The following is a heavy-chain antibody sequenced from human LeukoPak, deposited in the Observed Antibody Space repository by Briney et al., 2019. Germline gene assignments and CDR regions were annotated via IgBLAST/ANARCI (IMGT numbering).Heavy chain of an antibody. V-gene: IGHV3-64*01. Sequence: GGSLRLSCAASGFTFSSYAMHWVRQAPGKGLEYVSSISSNGGSTSYANSVKGRFTISRDNSKNTLYLQMGSMRTDDMAVYYCARDLRGAGDYWGQGTLVTVSS. D-gene: IGHD1-26*01. CDR3: ARDLRGAGDY. CDR2: ISSNGGST. J-gene: IGHJ4*02. CDR1: GFTFSSYA.